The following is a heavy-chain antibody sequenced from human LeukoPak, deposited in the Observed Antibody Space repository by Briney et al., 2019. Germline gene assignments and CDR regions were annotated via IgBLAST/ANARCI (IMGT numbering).Heavy chain of an antibody. CDR2: IVYDGRNK. J-gene: IGHJ6*02. D-gene: IGHD3-16*01. V-gene: IGHV3-30*04. CDR1: GFTFSAYA. CDR3: AKDGLPDYGMDV. Sequence: GGSLRLSCAASGFTFSAYALHWVRQAPGKGLEWVAVIVYDGRNKHYADSVKGRFTISRDNSKNTLDLQMDSLRAEDTAVYYCAKDGLPDYGMDVWGQGTTVTVSS.